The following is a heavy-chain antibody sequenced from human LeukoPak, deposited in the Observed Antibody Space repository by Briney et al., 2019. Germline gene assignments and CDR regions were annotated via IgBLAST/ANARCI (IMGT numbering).Heavy chain of an antibody. V-gene: IGHV3-74*01. CDR3: VSFYETD. CDR2: INSDGSWT. J-gene: IGHJ4*02. CDR1: GNSF. Sequence: PGGSLRLSCAASGNSFMHWVRQAPGQGLVWVSHINSDGSWTSYADSVKGRFTISKDNAKNTVYLQMNNLRAEDTAVYYCVSFYETDWGRGTLVTVSS. D-gene: IGHD2/OR15-2a*01.